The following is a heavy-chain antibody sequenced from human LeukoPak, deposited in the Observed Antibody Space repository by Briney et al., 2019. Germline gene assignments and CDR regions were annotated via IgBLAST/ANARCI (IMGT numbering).Heavy chain of an antibody. D-gene: IGHD6-19*01. CDR2: IYYSGST. J-gene: IGHJ4*02. Sequence: PSETLSLTRTVSGGSISSYYWSWIRQPPGKGLEWIGYIYYSGSTNYNPSLKSRVTISVDTSKNQFSLKLSSVTAADTAVYYCARDNQWLARFDYWGQGTLVTVSS. CDR3: ARDNQWLARFDY. CDR1: GGSISSYY. V-gene: IGHV4-59*01.